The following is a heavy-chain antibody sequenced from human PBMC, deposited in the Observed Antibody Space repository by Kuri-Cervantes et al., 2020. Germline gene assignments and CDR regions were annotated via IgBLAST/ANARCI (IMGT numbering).Heavy chain of an antibody. Sequence: GESLKISCAASGFTFSSYWTHWVRQAPGKGLVWVSRINSDGSSTSYADSVKGRFTISRDNAKNTLYLQMNSLRAEDTAVYYCARVLYYYDSSGRVEINFDYWGQGTLVTVSS. CDR3: ARVLYYYDSSGRVEINFDY. D-gene: IGHD3-22*01. J-gene: IGHJ4*02. V-gene: IGHV3-74*01. CDR1: GFTFSSYW. CDR2: INSDGSST.